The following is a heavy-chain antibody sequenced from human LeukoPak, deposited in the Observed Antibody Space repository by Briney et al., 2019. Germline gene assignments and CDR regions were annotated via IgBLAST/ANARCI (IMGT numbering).Heavy chain of an antibody. J-gene: IGHJ5*02. D-gene: IGHD4-17*01. CDR1: GGSISSYY. Sequence: SETLSLTCTVSGGSISSYYWSWIRQPPGRGLEWIGNIYYTGSTNYNPSLKSRVTISVDTSKNQFSLKLSSVTAADTAVYYCARRVDSDYGNWSDPWGQGTLVTVSS. CDR3: ARRVDSDYGNWSDP. CDR2: IYYTGST. V-gene: IGHV4-59*08.